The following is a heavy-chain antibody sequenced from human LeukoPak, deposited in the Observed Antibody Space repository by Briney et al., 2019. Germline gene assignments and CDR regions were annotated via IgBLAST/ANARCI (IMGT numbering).Heavy chain of an antibody. J-gene: IGHJ4*02. CDR3: ARLNLGYGYFLEATKHDY. D-gene: IGHD5-18*01. V-gene: IGHV3-30-3*01. Sequence: GGSLRLSCAASVFTFSTYPMHWVRQAPGKGLEWVAVISYDDGTNKYYADSAKGRFTISRDNSKNTLYLQMNSLRAEDTAVYYCARLNLGYGYFLEATKHDYWGQGTLVTVSS. CDR1: VFTFSTYP. CDR2: ISYDDGTNK.